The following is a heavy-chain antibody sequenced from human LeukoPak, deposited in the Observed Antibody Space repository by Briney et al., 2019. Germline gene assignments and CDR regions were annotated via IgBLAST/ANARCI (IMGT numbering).Heavy chain of an antibody. CDR1: GFTFTSSA. J-gene: IGHJ6*02. Sequence: ASVKVSCKASGFTFTSSAVQWVRQAPGQGLEWMGIINPSGGSTSYAQKFQGRVTMTRDTSTSTVYMELSSLRSEDTAVYYCARDPVGYNSGWPPNYYYYYGMDVWGQGTTVTVSS. V-gene: IGHV1-46*01. CDR3: ARDPVGYNSGWPPNYYYYYGMDV. D-gene: IGHD6-19*01. CDR2: INPSGGST.